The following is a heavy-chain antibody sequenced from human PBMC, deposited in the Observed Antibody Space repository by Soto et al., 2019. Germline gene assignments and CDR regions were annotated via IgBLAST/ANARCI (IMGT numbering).Heavy chain of an antibody. D-gene: IGHD3-22*01. Sequence: GGSLELSCADSGFSFSTYSMSWVRQTPGKGLEWVAAITATGDRTYYADSVTGRFTISRDNSKKTHCLQMTSLRAEDTAMYYCATMNGYFEYWGRGTPVTVSS. CDR2: ITATGDRT. CDR1: GFSFSTYS. V-gene: IGHV3-23*01. J-gene: IGHJ4*02. CDR3: ATMNGYFEY.